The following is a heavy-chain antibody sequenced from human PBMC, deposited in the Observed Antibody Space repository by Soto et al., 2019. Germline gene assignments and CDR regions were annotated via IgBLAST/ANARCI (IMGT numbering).Heavy chain of an antibody. J-gene: IGHJ6*02. V-gene: IGHV3-15*07. CDR2: IKTKSEGGPT. Sequence: EVQLVESGGGFIQPGGSLRLSFAASGLPISNAWMNWVRQAPGKGLEWVGRIKTKSEGGPTDYAAAVKGRFTVSRDDSKNTLYLQMNSLKTEDTAVYYCTTGSVEGVWGQGTTVTVSS. CDR1: GLPISNAW. D-gene: IGHD2-15*01. CDR3: TTGSVEGV.